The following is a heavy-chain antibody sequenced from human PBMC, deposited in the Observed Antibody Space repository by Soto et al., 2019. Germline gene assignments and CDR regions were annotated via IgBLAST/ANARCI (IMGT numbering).Heavy chain of an antibody. CDR3: AGDGVRNGADTGWLDP. CDR2: IKQDGREK. J-gene: IGHJ5*02. D-gene: IGHD3-16*01. CDR1: GFSFSSYW. V-gene: IGHV3-7*03. Sequence: DVQLVESGGDLVQPGGSLRLSCAASGFSFSSYWMTWVRQAPGKGLEWVANIKQDGREKYYLASVKGRFTISRDNGKNLLFLQMDSLTPDDTAVYYCAGDGVRNGADTGWLDPWGQGTLVTVSS.